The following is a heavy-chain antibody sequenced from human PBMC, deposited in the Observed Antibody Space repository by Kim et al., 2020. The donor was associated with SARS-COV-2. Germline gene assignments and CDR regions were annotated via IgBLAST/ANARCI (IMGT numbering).Heavy chain of an antibody. D-gene: IGHD3-3*01. CDR1: GFTFSSYS. V-gene: IGHV3-21*01. Sequence: GGSLRLSCAASGFTFSSYSMNWVRQAPGKGLEWVSSISSSSSYIYYADSVKGRFTISRDNAKNSLYLQMNSLRAEDTAVYYCARDQGITIFGVVTQDYYYYMDVWGKGTTVTVSS. CDR2: ISSSSSYI. J-gene: IGHJ6*03. CDR3: ARDQGITIFGVVTQDYYYYMDV.